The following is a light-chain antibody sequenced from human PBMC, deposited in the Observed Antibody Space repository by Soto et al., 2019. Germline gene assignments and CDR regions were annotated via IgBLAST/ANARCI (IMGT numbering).Light chain of an antibody. J-gene: IGKJ1*01. CDR3: QQYNDRPRT. V-gene: IGKV3-15*01. CDR1: QSVTSY. Sequence: ETVMTQSPATLSVSPGDRATLSCRASQSVTSYFSWFQQKPGQAPTRLIYGASTRATGIPARFSGSGSGTKFTPTISSLQYEDFAFYCCQQYNDRPRTFGQGTKVEIK. CDR2: GAS.